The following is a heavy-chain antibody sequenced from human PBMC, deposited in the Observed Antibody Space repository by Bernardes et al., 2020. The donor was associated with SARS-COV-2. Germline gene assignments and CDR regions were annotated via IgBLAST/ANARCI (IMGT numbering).Heavy chain of an antibody. V-gene: IGHV3-53*01. D-gene: IGHD2-15*01. J-gene: IGHJ1*01. CDR1: GFTVSSNY. Sequence: RRSLRLSCAASGFTVSSNYISWVRKAPGKGLEWVSVIYSGSSTYYADSVKGRFTISRDNSKNKVYLQMNSLRAEDTAVYYCALDIVVVVAATIEYFQHWGQGTLVTVSS. CDR3: ALDIVVVVAATIEYFQH. CDR2: IYSGSST.